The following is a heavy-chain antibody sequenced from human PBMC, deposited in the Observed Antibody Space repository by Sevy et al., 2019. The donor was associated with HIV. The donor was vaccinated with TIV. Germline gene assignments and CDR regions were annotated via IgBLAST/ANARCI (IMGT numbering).Heavy chain of an antibody. CDR1: GFNFSVSA. CDR3: TTRLGVSFDY. D-gene: IGHD3-10*01. J-gene: IGHJ4*02. CDR2: IRSKANNYEK. Sequence: GGSLRLSCAVSGFNFSVSAMHWVRQASGKGLEWLGRIRSKANNYEKAYSTSVKGRFTMSRDDSKSTAYLQMNSLKSEDTALYYCTTRLGVSFDYWGQGALVTVSS. V-gene: IGHV3-73*01.